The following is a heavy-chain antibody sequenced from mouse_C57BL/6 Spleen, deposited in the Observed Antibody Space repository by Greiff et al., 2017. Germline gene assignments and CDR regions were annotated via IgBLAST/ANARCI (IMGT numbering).Heavy chain of an antibody. Sequence: QVQLQQPGAELVKPGASVKLSCKASGYTFTSYWMQWVKQRPGQGLEWIGEIDPSDSYTNYTQKFKGKATLTVDTSSSTAYMQLRSLTSEDAAVDYCARGYYGSSFDYWGQGTTLTVSS. V-gene: IGHV1-50*01. J-gene: IGHJ2*01. CDR2: IDPSDSYT. CDR1: GYTFTSYW. D-gene: IGHD1-1*01. CDR3: ARGYYGSSFDY.